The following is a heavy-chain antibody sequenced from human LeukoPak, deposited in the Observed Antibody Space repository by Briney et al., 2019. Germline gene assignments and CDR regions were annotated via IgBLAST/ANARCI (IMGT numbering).Heavy chain of an antibody. CDR2: IYYSGST. CDR3: ASAYDSSGYYSY. J-gene: IGHJ4*02. CDR1: GGSISSYY. D-gene: IGHD3-22*01. Sequence: SETLSLTCTVSGGSISSYYWSWIRQPPGKGLEWIGYIYYSGSTNYNPSLKIRVTISVDTSKNQFSLKLSSVPAADTAVYYCASAYDSSGYYSYWGQGTLVTVSS. V-gene: IGHV4-59*01.